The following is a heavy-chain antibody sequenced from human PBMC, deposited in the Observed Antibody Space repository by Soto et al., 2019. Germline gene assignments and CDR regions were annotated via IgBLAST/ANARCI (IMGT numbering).Heavy chain of an antibody. Sequence: ASVKVSCKASGYTFTSYGISWVRQAPGQGLEWMGWISAYNGNTNYAQKLQGRVTMTTDTSTSTAYMELRSLRSDDTAVYYCARERYGMTGYYNAPSFGYWGQGTLGTVAS. CDR1: GYTFTSYG. V-gene: IGHV1-18*04. CDR2: ISAYNGNT. D-gene: IGHD3-9*01. J-gene: IGHJ4*02. CDR3: ARERYGMTGYYNAPSFGY.